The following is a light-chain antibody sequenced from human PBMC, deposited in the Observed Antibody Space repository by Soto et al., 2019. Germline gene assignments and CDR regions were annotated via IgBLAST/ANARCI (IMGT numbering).Light chain of an antibody. CDR1: QSVSSY. V-gene: IGKV3-11*01. CDR3: QQRSNLPFT. J-gene: IGKJ4*01. CDR2: DAS. Sequence: EIVLTQSPATLSLSPGERATLSCRASQSVSSYLAWYQQKPGQAPRLLIYDASNRATGIQARFSGSGSGTDFTLTISSLEPEDFAVYYCQQRSNLPFTFGGGTKVEIK.